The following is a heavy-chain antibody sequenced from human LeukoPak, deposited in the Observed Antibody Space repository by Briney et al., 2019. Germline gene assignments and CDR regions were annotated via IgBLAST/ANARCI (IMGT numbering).Heavy chain of an antibody. J-gene: IGHJ6*02. D-gene: IGHD2-15*01. CDR2: IYYSGST. CDR1: GGSISSGGYY. Sequence: SETLSLTCTVSGGSISSGGYYWSWIRQHPGKDREWIGYIYYSGSTYYNPSLKSRVTISVDTSKNQFSLKLSSVTAADTAVYYCARDIAATNHYYYYGMDVWGQGTTVTVSS. V-gene: IGHV4-31*03. CDR3: ARDIAATNHYYYYGMDV.